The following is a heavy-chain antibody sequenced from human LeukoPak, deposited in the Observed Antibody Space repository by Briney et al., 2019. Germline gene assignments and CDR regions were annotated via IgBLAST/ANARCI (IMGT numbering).Heavy chain of an antibody. Sequence: GASVKVSCKASGYTFTSYDINWVRQAPGQGLEWMGWMHPSSGNTGYAQKFQGRVTITRNTSISTAYMELSSLRSEDTAVYYCARPGYCSSTSCYGDYYYMDVWGKGTTVTVSS. D-gene: IGHD2-2*01. J-gene: IGHJ6*03. V-gene: IGHV1-8*03. CDR2: MHPSSGNT. CDR1: GYTFTSYD. CDR3: ARPGYCSSTSCYGDYYYMDV.